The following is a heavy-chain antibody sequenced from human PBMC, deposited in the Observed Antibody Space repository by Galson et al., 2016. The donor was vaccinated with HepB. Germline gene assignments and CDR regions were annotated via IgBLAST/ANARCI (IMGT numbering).Heavy chain of an antibody. D-gene: IGHD3-10*01. CDR1: GDSVYNNGAA. CDR3: ARAVMLGRGMDV. V-gene: IGHV6-1*01. Sequence: CAISGDSVYNNGAAWVWIRQSPSRGLEWPGRTFYRSTWENHYAGSVINRITISPDTSRNQFSLHLHSLTPEDTAVYYCARAVMLGRGMDVWGQGTTVTVSS. J-gene: IGHJ6*02. CDR2: TFYRSTWEN.